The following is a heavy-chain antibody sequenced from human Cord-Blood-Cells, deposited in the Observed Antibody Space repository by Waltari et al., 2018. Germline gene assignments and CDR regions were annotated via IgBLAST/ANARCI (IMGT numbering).Heavy chain of an antibody. CDR1: GFTFDDYD. D-gene: IGHD6-19*01. Sequence: EVQLVESGGGLVQPGRSLRFSCAASGFTFDDYDMYWVRQAPGKGLEWVSGISWNSGSIGYADSVKGRFTISRDNAKNSLYLQMNSLRAEDTALYYCAKDRIAVAGLYYYGMDVWGQGTTVTVSS. CDR2: ISWNSGSI. J-gene: IGHJ6*02. V-gene: IGHV3-9*01. CDR3: AKDRIAVAGLYYYGMDV.